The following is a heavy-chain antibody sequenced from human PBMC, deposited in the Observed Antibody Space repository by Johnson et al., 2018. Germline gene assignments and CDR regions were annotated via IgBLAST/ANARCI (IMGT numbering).Heavy chain of an antibody. V-gene: IGHV3-30*04. CDR2: ISYDGSNK. Sequence: QVQLVQSGGGVVQPGRSXRLSCAVSGFIFSRYAMNWVRQAPGKGLEWVAVISYDGSNKYYADSVKGRFTVSIDNSRNTVYLQMKSLRAEDTAVYYCARETGYIYGWNDAFDIWGQGTMVTVSS. D-gene: IGHD5-18*01. J-gene: IGHJ3*02. CDR1: GFIFSRYA. CDR3: ARETGYIYGWNDAFDI.